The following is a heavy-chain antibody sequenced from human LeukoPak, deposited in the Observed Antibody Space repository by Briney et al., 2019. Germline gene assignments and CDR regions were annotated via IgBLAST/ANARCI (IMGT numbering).Heavy chain of an antibody. D-gene: IGHD3-3*01. V-gene: IGHV4-59*06. CDR1: GGSISSHY. Sequence: SETLSLTCTVSGGSISSHYWSWIRQHPGKGLEWIGYIYYSGSTYYNPSLKSRVTISVDTSKNQFSLKLSSVTAADTAVYYCARMYYDFWSGYYGNWFDPWGQGTLVTVSS. CDR2: IYYSGST. J-gene: IGHJ5*02. CDR3: ARMYYDFWSGYYGNWFDP.